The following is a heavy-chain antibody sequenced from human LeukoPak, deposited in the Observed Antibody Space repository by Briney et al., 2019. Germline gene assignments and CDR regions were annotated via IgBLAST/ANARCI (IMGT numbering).Heavy chain of an antibody. CDR1: GFTFSSYA. CDR3: AKDPFHCSGGSCFRWFDP. V-gene: IGHV3-23*01. CDR2: ISGSGGST. Sequence: GGSLRLSCAASGFTFSSYAMSWVRQAPGKGLEWVSAISGSGGSTYHADSVKGRFTISRDNSKNTLYLQMNSLRAEDTAVYYCAKDPFHCSGGSCFRWFDPWGQGTLVTVSS. D-gene: IGHD2-15*01. J-gene: IGHJ5*02.